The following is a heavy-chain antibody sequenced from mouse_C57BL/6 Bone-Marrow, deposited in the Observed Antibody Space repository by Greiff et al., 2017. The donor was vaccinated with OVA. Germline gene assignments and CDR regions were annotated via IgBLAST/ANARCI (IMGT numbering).Heavy chain of an antibody. CDR2: IDPANGNT. V-gene: IGHV14-3*01. D-gene: IGHD1-1*01. J-gene: IGHJ2*01. CDR1: GFNIKNTY. Sequence: EVQLQQSVAELVRPGASVKLSCTASGFNIKNTYMHWVKQRPEQGLEWIGRIDPANGNTKYAPKFKGKATLTADTSSNTASLQLSSLNSEDPAIYFCSRARVYYGSSYNYWGRGTALTVTS. CDR3: SRARVYYGSSYNY.